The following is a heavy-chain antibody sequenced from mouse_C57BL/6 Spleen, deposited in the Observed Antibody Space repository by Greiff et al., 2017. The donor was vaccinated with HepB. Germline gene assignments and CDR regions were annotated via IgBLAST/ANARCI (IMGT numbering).Heavy chain of an antibody. CDR3: ARGAYYYGEKYALDY. D-gene: IGHD1-1*01. Sequence: QVQLQQSGAELVRPGTSVKMSCKASGYTFTNYWIGWAKQRPGHGLEWIGDIYPGGGYTNYNEKFKGKATLTADKSSSTAYMQFSSLTSEDSAIYYCARGAYYYGEKYALDYWGQGTTLTVSS. CDR2: IYPGGGYT. CDR1: GYTFTNYW. V-gene: IGHV1-63*01. J-gene: IGHJ2*01.